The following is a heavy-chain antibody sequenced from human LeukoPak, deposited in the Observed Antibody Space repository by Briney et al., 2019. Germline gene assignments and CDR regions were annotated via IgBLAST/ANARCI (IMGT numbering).Heavy chain of an antibody. CDR3: VREGYYGPGSSPTFYFDS. D-gene: IGHD3-10*01. CDR1: GFTFSSYG. V-gene: IGHV3-30*03. J-gene: IGHJ4*02. Sequence: GGSLRPSCAASGFTFSSYGMHWVRQAPGKGLEWVAVISYDGSNKYYADSVKGRFTISRDNSRSAVHLEMNSLRPDDTAVYYCVREGYYGPGSSPTFYFDSWGRGTLVTVSS. CDR2: ISYDGSNK.